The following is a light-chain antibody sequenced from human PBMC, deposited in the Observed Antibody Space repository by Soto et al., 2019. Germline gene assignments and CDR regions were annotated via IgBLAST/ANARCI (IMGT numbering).Light chain of an antibody. Sequence: VLPQSPGTLSLSPGEGATLSFRASQSVIGDYLAWYQSKPGQAPRLLIHGASNRATGIPDRFSGSGSGTDFTLTISRLEPEDFAVYYCQQYGSSPRTFGQGTKVDIK. J-gene: IGKJ1*01. CDR2: GAS. CDR1: QSVIGDY. V-gene: IGKV3-20*01. CDR3: QQYGSSPRT.